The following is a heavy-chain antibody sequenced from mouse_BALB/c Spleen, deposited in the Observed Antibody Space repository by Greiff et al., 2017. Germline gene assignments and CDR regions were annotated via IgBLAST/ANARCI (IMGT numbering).Heavy chain of an antibody. V-gene: IGHV1S126*01. J-gene: IGHJ4*01. CDR1: GYSFTSYW. CDR2: IDPSDSET. CDR3: ARDYGSRSAMDY. D-gene: IGHD1-1*01. Sequence: VQLQQSGPQLVRPGASVKISCKASGYSFTSYWMHWVKQRPGQGLEWIGMIDPSDSETRLNQKFKDKATLTVDKSSSTAYMQLSSPTSEDSAVYYCARDYGSRSAMDYWGQGTSVTVSS.